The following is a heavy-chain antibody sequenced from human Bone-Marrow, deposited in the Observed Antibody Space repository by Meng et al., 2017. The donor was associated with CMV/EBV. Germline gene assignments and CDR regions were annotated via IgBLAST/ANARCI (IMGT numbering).Heavy chain of an antibody. V-gene: IGHV3-30*02. J-gene: IGHJ3*02. CDR1: GFTFSSYG. CDR3: AKLVSSRGAFDI. D-gene: IGHD2-15*01. Sequence: GGSLRLSCAASGFTFSSYGMHWVRQAPDKGLEWVAFIRYDGSNKYYADSVKGRFTISRDNSKNTLYLQMNSLRAEDTAVYYCAKLVSSRGAFDIWGQGTMVTVSS. CDR2: IRYDGSNK.